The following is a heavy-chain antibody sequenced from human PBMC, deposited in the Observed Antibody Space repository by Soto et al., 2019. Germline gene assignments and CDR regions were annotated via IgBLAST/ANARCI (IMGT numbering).Heavy chain of an antibody. V-gene: IGHV4-59*08. CDR3: ARQMRGPIPYFGWLSPLTS. Sequence: SETLSVTCTVSGGSIRSYYWSWIRQPPGKGLKWIGYIYYSGDTNYNPPLKSRLTISVDTSKNQFSMRLTSVTAADAAVYFCARQMRGPIPYFGWLSPLTSWRQGTQVTVS. CDR1: GGSIRSYY. CDR2: IYYSGDT. J-gene: IGHJ5*02. D-gene: IGHD3-9*01.